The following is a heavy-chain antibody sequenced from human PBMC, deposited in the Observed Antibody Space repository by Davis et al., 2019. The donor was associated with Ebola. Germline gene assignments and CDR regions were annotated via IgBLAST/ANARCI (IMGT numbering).Heavy chain of an antibody. Sequence: GGSLRLSCAASGFTFSGSAMHWVRQASGKGLEWVGRIRSKANSYATAYAASVKGRFTISRDDSKNTAYLQMNSLRAEDTAVYYCARVPQGSPDIGDYYYYGMDVWGQGTTVTVSS. V-gene: IGHV3-73*01. CDR3: ARVPQGSPDIGDYYYYGMDV. CDR2: IRSKANSYAT. D-gene: IGHD5-12*01. CDR1: GFTFSGSA. J-gene: IGHJ6*02.